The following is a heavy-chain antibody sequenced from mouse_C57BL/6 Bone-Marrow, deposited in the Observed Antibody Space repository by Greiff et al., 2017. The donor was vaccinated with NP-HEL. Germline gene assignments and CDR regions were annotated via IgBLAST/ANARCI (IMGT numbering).Heavy chain of an antibody. CDR3: ARKGLRRGFAY. CDR2: IWSGGST. V-gene: IGHV2-2*01. CDR1: GFSLTSYG. J-gene: IGHJ3*01. D-gene: IGHD2-4*01. Sequence: VKLVESGPGLVQPSQCLSITCTVSGFSLTSYGVHWVRQSPGKGLEWLGVIWSGGSTDYNAAFISRLSISKDNSKSQVFFKMNSLQADDTAIYYCARKGLRRGFAYWGQGTLVTVSA.